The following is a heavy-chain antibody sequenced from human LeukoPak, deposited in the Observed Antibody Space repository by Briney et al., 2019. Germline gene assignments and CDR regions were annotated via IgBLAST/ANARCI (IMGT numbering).Heavy chain of an antibody. D-gene: IGHD6-13*01. CDR1: GFTFSSYA. V-gene: IGHV3-23*01. CDR3: AKGIRPYSSSWSDAFDI. J-gene: IGHJ3*02. Sequence: PGGSLRLSCAASGFTFSSYAMSWVRQAPGKGLEWVSAISGSGGSTYYADSVKGRFTISRDNSKNTLYLQMNSLRAEDAAVYYCAKGIRPYSSSWSDAFDIWGQGTMVTVSS. CDR2: ISGSGGST.